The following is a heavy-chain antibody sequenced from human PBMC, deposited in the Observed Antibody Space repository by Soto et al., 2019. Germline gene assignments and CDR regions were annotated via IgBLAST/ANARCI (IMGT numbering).Heavy chain of an antibody. CDR3: VKDGDSNPSGATS. D-gene: IGHD3-10*01. J-gene: IGHJ5*02. V-gene: IGHV3-64D*06. CDR2: ISSNGGST. Sequence: GGSLRLSCAASVFTFSSYAMHLVRQSPGKGLEYVSAISSNGGSTYYADSVKGRFTISRDNSKNTLSIQMSSLRAEYTAVYYCVKDGDSNPSGATSWGQGTLVNVSS. CDR1: VFTFSSYA.